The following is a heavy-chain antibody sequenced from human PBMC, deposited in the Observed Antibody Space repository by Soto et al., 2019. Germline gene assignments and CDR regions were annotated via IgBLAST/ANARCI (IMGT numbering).Heavy chain of an antibody. CDR2: TYYRSKWYC. J-gene: IGHJ6*03. V-gene: IGHV6-1*01. D-gene: IGHD1-1*01. CDR3: ARGSWDDVTGRYYMDV. CDR1: GDSVSSNSAA. Sequence: QVQLQQSGPGLVKPSQTLSLTCDISGDSVSSNSAAWNWIRQTPSRGLEWLGRTYYRSKWYCNYAVSVKSRLTVNPDTSKNQFSLQWNSVTPEDTAVYYCARGSWDDVTGRYYMDVWGKGTTVTVSS.